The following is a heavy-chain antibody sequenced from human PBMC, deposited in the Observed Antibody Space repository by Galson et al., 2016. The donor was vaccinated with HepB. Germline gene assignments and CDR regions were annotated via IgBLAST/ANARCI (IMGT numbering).Heavy chain of an antibody. Sequence: ALRLSCAASGVTFSSYSMNWVRHAPGKGLEWVSCISSSTGYIYYADSLKGRFTTSRDNAKSSLYLQMDSLRAEDTAVYYCARERRTEVVRPAYYYYYGMDVWGKGTTVTVSS. V-gene: IGHV3-21*01. CDR3: ARERRTEVVRPAYYYYYGMDV. J-gene: IGHJ6*04. CDR2: ISSSTGYI. CDR1: GVTFSSYS. D-gene: IGHD2-2*01.